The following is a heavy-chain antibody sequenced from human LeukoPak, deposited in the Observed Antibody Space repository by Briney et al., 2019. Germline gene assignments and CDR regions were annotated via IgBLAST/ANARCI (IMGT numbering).Heavy chain of an antibody. CDR1: GGTFSSYA. J-gene: IGHJ6*02. Sequence: SVKVSCKASGGTFSSYAISWVRQAPGQGLEWMGRIIPILGIANYAQKFQGRVTITADKSTSTAYMELSSLRSEDTAVYYCARALSGWGFYYYYGMDVWGQGTTVTVSS. V-gene: IGHV1-69*04. D-gene: IGHD6-19*01. CDR3: ARALSGWGFYYYYGMDV. CDR2: IIPILGIA.